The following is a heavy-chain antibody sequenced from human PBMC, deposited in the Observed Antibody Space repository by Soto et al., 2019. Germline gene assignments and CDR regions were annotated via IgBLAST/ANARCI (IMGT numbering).Heavy chain of an antibody. CDR2: IFNSGTT. CDR1: GASTVSHYH. V-gene: IGHV4-31*02. J-gene: IGHJ4*02. CDR3: ALALGPTTGLDY. Sequence: SETLSLTCSVSGASTVSHYHWTWIRQPPGKGLAWMGYIFNSGTTFYNPSLTSRLSISMDTSGNHFSLELRSVTAADTAVYYCALALGPTTGLDYWGQGTLVTVSS. D-gene: IGHD1-26*01.